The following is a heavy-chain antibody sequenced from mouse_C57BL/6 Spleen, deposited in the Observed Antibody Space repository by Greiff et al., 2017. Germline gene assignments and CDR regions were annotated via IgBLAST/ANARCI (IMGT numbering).Heavy chain of an antibody. CDR2: IYPGDGDT. Sequence: QVQLQQSGPELVKPGASVTISCKASGYAFSSSWMNWVKQTPGKGLEWIGPIYPGDGDTPYNGKFKGKATLTADKSASTAYMQLRSLPSEESAVYFGARGGNSDYCAWFAYWGQGTLVTVSA. V-gene: IGHV1-82*01. D-gene: IGHD2-4*01. CDR3: ARGGNSDYCAWFAY. J-gene: IGHJ3*01. CDR1: GYAFSSSW.